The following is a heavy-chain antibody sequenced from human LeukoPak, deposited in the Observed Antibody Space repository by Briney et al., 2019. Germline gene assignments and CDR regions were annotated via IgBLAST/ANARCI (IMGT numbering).Heavy chain of an antibody. CDR3: ASATSGYSPLGY. D-gene: IGHD3-22*01. CDR1: GGSISSYY. V-gene: IGHV4-59*01. Sequence: SETLSLTCTVSGGSISSYYWSWIRQPPGKGLEWIGYIYYSGSTNYNPSLKSRVTISVDTSKNQFSLKLSSVTAADTAVYYCASATSGYSPLGYWGQGTLVTVSS. CDR2: IYYSGST. J-gene: IGHJ4*02.